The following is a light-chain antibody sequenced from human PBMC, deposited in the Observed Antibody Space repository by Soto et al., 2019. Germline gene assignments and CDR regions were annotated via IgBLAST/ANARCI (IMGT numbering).Light chain of an antibody. Sequence: QSVLTQPPSASGSPGQSVTISCTGTSSDVGGYNYVSWYQQHPGKAPKLMIYEVSKRPSGVPDRFSGSKSGNTASLTVSGLQAEDEADYYCCSYAGSNNGVFGGGTKVTVL. CDR1: SSDVGGYNY. CDR3: CSYAGSNNGV. CDR2: EVS. V-gene: IGLV2-8*01. J-gene: IGLJ2*01.